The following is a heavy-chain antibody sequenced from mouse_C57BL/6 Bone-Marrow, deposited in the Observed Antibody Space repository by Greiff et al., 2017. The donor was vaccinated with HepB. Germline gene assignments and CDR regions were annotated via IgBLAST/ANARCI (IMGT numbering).Heavy chain of an antibody. CDR3: ARADYDGFAY. D-gene: IGHD2-4*01. CDR2: ISYDGSN. J-gene: IGHJ3*01. CDR1: GYSITSGYN. V-gene: IGHV3-6*01. Sequence: EVKLEESGPGLVKPSQSLSLTCSVTGYSITSGYNWNWIRQFPGNKLEWMGYISYDGSNNYNPSLKNRISITRDTSKNQFFLKLNSVTTEDTATYYCARADYDGFAYWGQGTLVTVSA.